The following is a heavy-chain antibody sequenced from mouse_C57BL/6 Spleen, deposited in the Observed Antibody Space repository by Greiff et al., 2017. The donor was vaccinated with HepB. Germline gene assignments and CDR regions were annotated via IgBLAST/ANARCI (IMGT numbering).Heavy chain of an antibody. J-gene: IGHJ1*03. CDR1: GYTFTSYW. D-gene: IGHD1-1*01. CDR3: ARWTTVSYFDV. CDR2: IYPSDSET. V-gene: IGHV1-61*01. Sequence: VQLQQSGAELVRPGSSVKLSCKASGYTFTSYWMDWVKQRPGQGLEWIGNIYPSDSETHYNQKFKDKATLTVDKSSSTAYMQLSSLTSEDSAVYYSARWTTVSYFDVWGTGTTVTVSS.